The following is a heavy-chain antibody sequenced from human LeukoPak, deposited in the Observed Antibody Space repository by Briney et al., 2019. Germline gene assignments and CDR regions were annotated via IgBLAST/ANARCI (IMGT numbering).Heavy chain of an antibody. Sequence: GGSLRLSCAASGFTFARNAMAWVRQAPGKGLEWVSAISGGGGSAFYADSVKGRFTISRDNSKSTLSLQMNSLRAEDTAVYYCAKNTLLVRGVIPPFDYWGQGTLVTVSS. CDR3: AKNTLLVRGVIPPFDY. V-gene: IGHV3-23*01. J-gene: IGHJ4*02. CDR2: ISGGGGSA. D-gene: IGHD3-10*01. CDR1: GFTFARNA.